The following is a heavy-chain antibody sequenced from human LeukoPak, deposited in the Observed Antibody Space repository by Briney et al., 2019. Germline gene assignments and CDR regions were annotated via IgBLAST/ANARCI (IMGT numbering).Heavy chain of an antibody. D-gene: IGHD6-13*01. CDR1: GFTFSDYY. V-gene: IGHV3-11*06. Sequence: GGSLRLSCAASGFTFSDYYMSWIRQAPGKGLEWVSYISSSSSYTNYADSVKGRLTISRDNAKNSLYLQMNSLRAEDTAVYYCARPYSSTYGMDVWGKGTTVTVSS. CDR2: ISSSSSYT. J-gene: IGHJ6*04. CDR3: ARPYSSTYGMDV.